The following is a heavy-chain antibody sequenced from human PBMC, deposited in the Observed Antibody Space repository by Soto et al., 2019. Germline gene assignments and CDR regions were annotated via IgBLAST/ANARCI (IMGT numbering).Heavy chain of an antibody. J-gene: IGHJ4*02. Sequence: GGSLRLSCAASGFTFRHFGMHWIRQAPGKGLEWVGIIWYDGSNQFYPDSVRGRFTISRDNSKDMVYLQMNSLRADDTAVYYIARDRVTTTTTKKSGYFEYWGQGMLVPVSS. V-gene: IGHV3-33*01. CDR3: ARDRVTTTTTKKSGYFEY. D-gene: IGHD1-1*01. CDR1: GFTFRHFG. CDR2: IWYDGSNQ.